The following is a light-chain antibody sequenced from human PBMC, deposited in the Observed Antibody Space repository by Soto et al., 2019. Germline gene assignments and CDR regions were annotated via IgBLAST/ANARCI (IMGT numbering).Light chain of an antibody. CDR2: DTS. CDR1: QGIGDT. J-gene: IGKJ1*01. V-gene: IGKV3-15*01. Sequence: EIVMTQSPGTLSLSPGERATLSCRASQGIGDTLAWYQHKPGQTPRLLIYDTSTRATGVPTRFSGSGSGTDFTLTISRLEPEDFALYYCQQYGYSPITFGQGTKVDIK. CDR3: QQYGYSPIT.